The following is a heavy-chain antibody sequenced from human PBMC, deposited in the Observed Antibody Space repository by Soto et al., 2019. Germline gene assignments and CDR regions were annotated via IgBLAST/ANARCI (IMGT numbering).Heavy chain of an antibody. CDR2: ISSSSSYI. V-gene: IGHV3-21*01. CDR1: GFTFSSYS. Sequence: EVQLVESGGGLVKPGGSLRLSCAASGFTFSSYSMNWVRQAPGKGLEWVSSISSSSSYIYYADSVKGRFTISRDNAKNSLYLQMNGLRAEDTAVYYCARDRVADFDYWGQGTLVTVSS. J-gene: IGHJ4*02. D-gene: IGHD2-21*01. CDR3: ARDRVADFDY.